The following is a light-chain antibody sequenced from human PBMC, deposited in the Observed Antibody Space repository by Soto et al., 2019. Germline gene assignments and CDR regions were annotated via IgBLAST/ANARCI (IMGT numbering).Light chain of an antibody. CDR1: QSLGRY. Sequence: IVLTQXXXXLXLSXGXRATLXFRASQSLGRYLAWYQQKPGQAPRLLIYDASHRATGIPVRFSASGSESDFTLCILSIAAEALAVYFCQPGSLLIIFRQGTRLEIK. V-gene: IGKV3-11*01. CDR2: DAS. CDR3: QPGSLLII. J-gene: IGKJ5*01.